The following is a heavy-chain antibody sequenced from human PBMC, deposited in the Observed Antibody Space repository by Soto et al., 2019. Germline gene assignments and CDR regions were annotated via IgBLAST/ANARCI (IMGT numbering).Heavy chain of an antibody. D-gene: IGHD6-19*01. V-gene: IGHV3-53*01. CDR1: GLTVSSNY. CDR2: IYTGGGT. CDR3: ARMGQWRVPGDYYYGMDV. Sequence: EVQLVESGGGLIQPGGSLGLSCAASGLTVSSNYMNLVRQAPGKGLEWVSLIYTGGGTYYADSVKGRFTVSRDNSKTTLYLQMNSLRAEDTAVYYCARMGQWRVPGDYYYGMDVWGQGTSVTVSS. J-gene: IGHJ6*02.